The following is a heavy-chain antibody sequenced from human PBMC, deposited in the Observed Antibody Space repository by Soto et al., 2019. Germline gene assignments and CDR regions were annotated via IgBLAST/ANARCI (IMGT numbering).Heavy chain of an antibody. Sequence: PGGSLSLSCAASGFNFSSHCMSWVRQAPGKGLEWVSSISSSSSYIYYADSVKGRFTISRDNSKNTLYLQMNSLRAEDTAVYYCAKEQTLVVPAAIGAFDIWGQGTMVTVSS. V-gene: IGHV3-21*04. CDR2: ISSSSSYI. D-gene: IGHD2-2*01. CDR1: GFNFSSHC. CDR3: AKEQTLVVPAAIGAFDI. J-gene: IGHJ3*02.